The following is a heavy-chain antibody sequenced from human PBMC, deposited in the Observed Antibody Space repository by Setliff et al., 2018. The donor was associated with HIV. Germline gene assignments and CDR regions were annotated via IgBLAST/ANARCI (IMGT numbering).Heavy chain of an antibody. CDR1: GYTFTGYY. V-gene: IGHV1-2*02. D-gene: IGHD5-12*01. CDR2: INPNAGGT. CDR3: ARDNRTGYSGGWPLDY. Sequence: ASVKVSCKTSGYTFTGYYIHWVRQAPGQGLEWMAWINPNAGGTQYAQKFQGRVTVTRDTPISTAYMEIKKLTSDDTAVYYCARDNRTGYSGGWPLDYWGQGTVVTVSS. J-gene: IGHJ4*02.